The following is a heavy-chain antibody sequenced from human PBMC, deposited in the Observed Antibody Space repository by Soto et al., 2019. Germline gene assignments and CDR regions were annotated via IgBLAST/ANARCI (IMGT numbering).Heavy chain of an antibody. CDR3: AKDTAGDADY. J-gene: IGHJ4*02. D-gene: IGHD6-13*01. V-gene: IGHV3-30*18. CDR1: GFTFSSYG. CDR2: ISYDGSNK. Sequence: GGSLRLSCAASGFTFSSYGMHWVRQAPGKGLEWVAVISYDGSNKYYADSVKGRFTISRDNSKNTLYLQMNSLRAEDTAVYYCAKDTAGDADYWGQGTLVTVSS.